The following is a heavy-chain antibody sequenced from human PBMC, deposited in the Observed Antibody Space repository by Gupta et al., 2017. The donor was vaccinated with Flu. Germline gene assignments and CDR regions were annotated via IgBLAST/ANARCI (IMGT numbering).Heavy chain of an antibody. Sequence: FTVSRYDMHWVRQTTGKGLEWVSAIGTAGDTYYPGSVKGRFTISRENAKNSLYLQMNSLSAGDTAVYYCARGKALWQLPKYYGMDVWGQGTTVTVFS. CDR1: FTVSRYD. J-gene: IGHJ6*02. D-gene: IGHD2-21*01. CDR2: IGTAGDT. CDR3: ARGKALWQLPKYYGMDV. V-gene: IGHV3-13*01.